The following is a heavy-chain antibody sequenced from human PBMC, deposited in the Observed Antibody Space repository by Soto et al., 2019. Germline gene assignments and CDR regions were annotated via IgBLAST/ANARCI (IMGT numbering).Heavy chain of an antibody. CDR1: GCTFIGFA. J-gene: IGHJ4*02. Sequence: GSQSHPSSASGCTFIGFAGHWIRQAPGKGLEWLALISSDTAIKNYADSVKGRFTISRDNSRTTLYLQMDSLRTEDTAVYFCARASGWYYFDYWGQGDLVTVSS. V-gene: IGHV3-30-3*01. CDR2: ISSDTAIK. D-gene: IGHD6-19*01. CDR3: ARASGWYYFDY.